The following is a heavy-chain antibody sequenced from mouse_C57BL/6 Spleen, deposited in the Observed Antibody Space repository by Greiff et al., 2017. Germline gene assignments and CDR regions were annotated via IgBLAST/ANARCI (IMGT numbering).Heavy chain of an antibody. Sequence: VKLVESGGGLVQPGGSLSLSCAASGFTFTDYYMSWVRQPPGKALEWLGFIRNKANGYTTEYSASVKGRFTISRDNSQSILYLQMNALRAEDSATYYCARSPYGSSFDYWGQGTTLTVSS. V-gene: IGHV7-3*01. CDR2: IRNKANGYTT. D-gene: IGHD1-1*01. CDR3: ARSPYGSSFDY. J-gene: IGHJ2*01. CDR1: GFTFTDYY.